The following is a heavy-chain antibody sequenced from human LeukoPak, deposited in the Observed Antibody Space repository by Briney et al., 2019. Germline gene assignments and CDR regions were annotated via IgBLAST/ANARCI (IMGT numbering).Heavy chain of an antibody. D-gene: IGHD6-13*01. Sequence: GGSLRLSCAASEFTFSSSAMSWVRQAPGKGLEWVSVISKSGNFTYYADSVKGRFTISRASPKNTLNLQMNRLRAEDTAVYYCAKESAAAGYFDYWGLGTLVTVSS. V-gene: IGHV3-23*01. CDR3: AKESAAAGYFDY. J-gene: IGHJ4*01. CDR2: ISKSGNFT. CDR1: EFTFSSSA.